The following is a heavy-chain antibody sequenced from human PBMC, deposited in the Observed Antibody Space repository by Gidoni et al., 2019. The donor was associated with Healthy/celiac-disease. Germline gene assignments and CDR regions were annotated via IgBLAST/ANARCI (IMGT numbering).Heavy chain of an antibody. Sequence: QLQLVQSVAEVTKPGPSVKLSCKAPVVTFTTYAISWVRQPPGQGLEWLGRTIPILGIANYAQKFQGRVTITADKSTSTAYMELSSLRAEDTAVYYCARASVTTLDWYFDLWGRGTRVTVSS. J-gene: IGHJ2*01. V-gene: IGHV1-69*04. D-gene: IGHD4-17*01. CDR1: VVTFTTYA. CDR3: ARASVTTLDWYFDL. CDR2: TIPILGIA.